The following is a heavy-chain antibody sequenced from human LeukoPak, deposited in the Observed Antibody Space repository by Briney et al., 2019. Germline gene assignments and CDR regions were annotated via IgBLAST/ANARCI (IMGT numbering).Heavy chain of an antibody. J-gene: IGHJ4*02. Sequence: SETLSLTCTVSGYSISSGFYWGWIRQPPGKGLEWIGYIYYSGSTIYNPSLKSRVTISVDTSRNQFSLKLSSVTAADTAVYYCARVRGPIAVTPDYWGQGTLVTVSS. D-gene: IGHD4-17*01. V-gene: IGHV4-61*01. CDR3: ARVRGPIAVTPDY. CDR1: GYSISSGFY. CDR2: IYYSGST.